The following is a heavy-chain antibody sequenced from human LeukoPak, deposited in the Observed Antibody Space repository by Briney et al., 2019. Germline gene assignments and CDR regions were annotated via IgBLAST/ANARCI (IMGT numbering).Heavy chain of an antibody. Sequence: GESLKISCKGSGYSFTSYWIGWVRQMPGKGPEWMGIIYPGDSDTRYSPSFQGQVTISADKSISTAYLQWSSLKASDTAMYYCARVYCSSTSCYLALFDYWGQGTLVTVSS. D-gene: IGHD2-2*01. J-gene: IGHJ4*02. CDR2: IYPGDSDT. CDR3: ARVYCSSTSCYLALFDY. CDR1: GYSFTSYW. V-gene: IGHV5-51*01.